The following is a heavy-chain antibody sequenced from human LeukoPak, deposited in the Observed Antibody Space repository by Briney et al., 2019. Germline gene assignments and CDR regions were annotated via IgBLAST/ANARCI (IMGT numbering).Heavy chain of an antibody. CDR3: ARLTNYYFDY. V-gene: IGHV4-59*01. Sequence: PSETLSHTCTVSGGSISSYYWSWIRQPPGKGLEWIGYIYYSGSTNYNPSLKSRVTISVDTSKNQFSLKLSSVTAADTAVYYCARLTNYYFDYWGQGTLVTVSS. J-gene: IGHJ4*02. CDR1: GGSISSYY. CDR2: IYYSGST. D-gene: IGHD5-24*01.